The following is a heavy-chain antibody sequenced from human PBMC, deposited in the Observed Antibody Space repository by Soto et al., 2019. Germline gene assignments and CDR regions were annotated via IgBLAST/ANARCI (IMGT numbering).Heavy chain of an antibody. D-gene: IGHD3-10*01. V-gene: IGHV3-23*01. CDR1: GFTFSSYA. J-gene: IGHJ4*02. CDR3: AKAAMVRGVILRPIDY. CDR2: ISGSGGST. Sequence: LRLSCAASGFTFSSYAMSWVRQAPGKGLEWVSAISGSGGSTYYADSVKGRFTISRDNSKNTLYLQMNSLRAEDTAVYYCAKAAMVRGVILRPIDYWGQGTLVTVSS.